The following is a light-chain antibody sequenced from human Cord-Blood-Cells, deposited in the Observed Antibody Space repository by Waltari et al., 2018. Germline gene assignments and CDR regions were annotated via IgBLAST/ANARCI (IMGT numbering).Light chain of an antibody. CDR1: SSDVGCYHL. J-gene: IGLJ1*01. V-gene: IGLV2-23*01. CDR3: CSYAGSSYV. CDR2: EGS. Sequence: QSALTQPASVSASPGQSITSSCTGTSSDVGCYHLVSWYQQHPGKAPKLMSYEGSKRPSGVSNRFSGSKSGNTASLTISGLQAEDEADYYCCSYAGSSYVFGTGTKVTVL.